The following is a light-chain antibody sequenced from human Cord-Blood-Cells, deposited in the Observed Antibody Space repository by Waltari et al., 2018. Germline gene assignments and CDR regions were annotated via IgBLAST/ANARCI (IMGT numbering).Light chain of an antibody. CDR2: GAS. CDR3: QQYGSTPYR. J-gene: IGKJ2*03. CDR1: QSGSNRN. V-gene: IGKV3-20*01. Sequence: ENMLTQSPATLSLSPGKRATLSCRPRQSGSNRNLAWYQQKPGQAPRLLIYGASRRATGIPERFSGSGSGTDFTLTISRLEPEDFAVYYCQQYGSTPYRFGQGTKLEIK.